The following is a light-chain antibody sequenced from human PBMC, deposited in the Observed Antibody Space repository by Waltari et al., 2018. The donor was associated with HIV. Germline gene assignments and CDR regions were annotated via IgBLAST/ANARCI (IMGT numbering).Light chain of an antibody. V-gene: IGLV2-14*03. J-gene: IGLJ3*02. CDR3: ESYTSTSVWV. CDR1: SNDVGGYNY. Sequence: QSALTQPASVSGSPGQSLTIPCTGSSNDVGGYNYVSWYQQHPGKAPRLMIYDVSTRPSGVSDRFSGSKSGDTASLTISGLQPEDEADYYCESYTSTSVWVFGGGTRLTIL. CDR2: DVS.